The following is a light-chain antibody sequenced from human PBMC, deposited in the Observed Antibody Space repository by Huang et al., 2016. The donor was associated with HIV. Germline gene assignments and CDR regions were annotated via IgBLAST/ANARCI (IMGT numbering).Light chain of an antibody. CDR3: QQYNNWPMYT. CDR1: QNVYTK. V-gene: IGKV3-15*01. J-gene: IGKJ2*01. CDR2: GAS. Sequence: EIVVTKSPATLSVSPGDRTTLSCKASQNVYTKLAWYQQKPGQAPRLLIYGASTRATGIPARFSGSGSGTEFTLTISSLLSEDVAVYYCQQYNNWPMYTFGQGTKLEI.